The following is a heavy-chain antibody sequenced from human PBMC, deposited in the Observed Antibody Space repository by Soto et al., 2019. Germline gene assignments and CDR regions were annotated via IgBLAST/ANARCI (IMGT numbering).Heavy chain of an antibody. CDR2: ISYDGSNK. CDR3: ARGLTGTTVDY. D-gene: IGHD1-7*01. J-gene: IGHJ4*02. CDR1: GFTFSSYA. Sequence: PGGSLRLSCAASGFTFSSYAMHWVRQAPGKGLEWVAVISYDGSNKYYADSVKGRFTISRDNSKNTLYLQMNSLRAEDTAVYYCARGLTGTTVDYWGQGTLVTVSS. V-gene: IGHV3-30-3*01.